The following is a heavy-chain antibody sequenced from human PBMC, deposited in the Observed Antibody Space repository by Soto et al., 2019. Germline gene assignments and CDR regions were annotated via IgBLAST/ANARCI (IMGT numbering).Heavy chain of an antibody. Sequence: GGSLRLSCAASGFTFSRSDMHWVRQTPGKGLEWVAVTSIDGSIELYADSVRGRFTISRDNSKNTLYLQMNSLRAEDTAVYYCAKDLSGSYKMYFDYWGQGTLVTVSS. CDR2: TSIDGSIE. V-gene: IGHV3-30*18. CDR3: AKDLSGSYKMYFDY. J-gene: IGHJ4*02. CDR1: GFTFSRSD. D-gene: IGHD1-26*01.